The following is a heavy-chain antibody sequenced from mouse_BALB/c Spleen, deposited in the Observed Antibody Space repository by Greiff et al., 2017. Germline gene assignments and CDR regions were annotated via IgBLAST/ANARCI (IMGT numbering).Heavy chain of an antibody. Sequence: EVQLQQSGTVLARPGASVKMSCKASGYTFTSYWMHWVKQRPGQGLEWIGAIYPGNSDTSYNQKFKGKAKLTAVTSTSTAYMELSSLTNEDSAVYYCTGYDYDAWFAYWGQGTLVTVSA. D-gene: IGHD2-4*01. CDR2: IYPGNSDT. V-gene: IGHV1-5*01. J-gene: IGHJ3*01. CDR3: TGYDYDAWFAY. CDR1: GYTFTSYW.